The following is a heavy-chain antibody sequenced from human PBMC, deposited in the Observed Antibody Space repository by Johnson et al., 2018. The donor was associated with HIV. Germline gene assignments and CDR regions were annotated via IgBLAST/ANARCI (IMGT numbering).Heavy chain of an antibody. CDR3: ARDQAAGGLELWVDAFDI. J-gene: IGHJ3*02. Sequence: QVQLVESGGGVVQPGRSLRLSCAASGFTFSSYAMHWVRQAPGKGLEWVAVISYDGSNKYYADSVKGRFTISRDNSKNTLYLQMNSLRAEDTAVYYCARDQAAGGLELWVDAFDIWGQGTMVTVSS. CDR1: GFTFSSYA. V-gene: IGHV3-30*14. D-gene: IGHD1-26*01. CDR2: ISYDGSNK.